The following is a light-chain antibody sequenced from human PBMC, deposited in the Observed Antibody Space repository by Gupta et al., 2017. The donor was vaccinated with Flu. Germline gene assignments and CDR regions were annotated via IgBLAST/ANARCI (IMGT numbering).Light chain of an antibody. Sequence: RVTISCSGSSSNIGNNYVDWYQQLPGTAPKLLIYRNDQWPSGVPDRFSGSKSGTSASLAISGLRSEDEAEYYCAVWDDSLRGSVFGGGTKLTVL. CDR2: RND. CDR1: SSNIGNNY. CDR3: AVWDDSLRGSV. J-gene: IGLJ3*02. V-gene: IGLV1-47*01.